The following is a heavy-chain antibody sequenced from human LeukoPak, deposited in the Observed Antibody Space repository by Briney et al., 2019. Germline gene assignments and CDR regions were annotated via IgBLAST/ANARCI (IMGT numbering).Heavy chain of an antibody. CDR2: IYPNSGAT. CDR1: GYTFTAYY. Sequence: ASVKVSCKTSGYTFTAYYMYWLRQAPGQGLECMGWIYPNSGATGYAQNFQGRVTMTRDTSVSTIYMELSRLRSDDTAVYYCARDGVSTAPDFDYWGQGTLVTVSS. V-gene: IGHV1-2*02. J-gene: IGHJ4*02. CDR3: ARDGVSTAPDFDY. D-gene: IGHD2-8*01.